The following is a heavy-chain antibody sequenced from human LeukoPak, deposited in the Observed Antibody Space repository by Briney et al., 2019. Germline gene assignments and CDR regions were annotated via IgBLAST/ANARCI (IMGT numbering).Heavy chain of an antibody. CDR3: ARAHERVVDAFDI. Sequence: GGSLRLSCAASGFTFSSYWLSWVRQAPGKGLEWVANINQGGSDTYYVDSVKGRFTISRDNAKNSLYLQMNSLTAEDTAVYYCARAHERVVDAFDIWGQGTMVTVSS. CDR2: INQGGSDT. CDR1: GFTFSSYW. D-gene: IGHD6-25*01. V-gene: IGHV3-7*03. J-gene: IGHJ3*02.